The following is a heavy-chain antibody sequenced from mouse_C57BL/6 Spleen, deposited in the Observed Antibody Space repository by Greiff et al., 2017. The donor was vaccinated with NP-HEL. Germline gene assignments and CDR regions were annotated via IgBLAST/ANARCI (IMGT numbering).Heavy chain of an antibody. D-gene: IGHD1-1*01. CDR2: IYPGSGST. V-gene: IGHV1-55*01. Sequence: QVQLQQPGAELVKPGASVKMSCKASGYTFTSYWITWVKQRPGQGLEWIGDIYPGSGSTNYNEKFKSKATLTVDTSSSTAYMQLSSLTSEDSAVYYCARSHYYGSSYVNWYFDVWGTGTTVTVSS. J-gene: IGHJ1*03. CDR1: GYTFTSYW. CDR3: ARSHYYGSSYVNWYFDV.